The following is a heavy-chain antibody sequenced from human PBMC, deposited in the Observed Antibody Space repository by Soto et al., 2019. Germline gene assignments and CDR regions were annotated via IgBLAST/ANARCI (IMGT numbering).Heavy chain of an antibody. CDR1: GGTFSSYA. D-gene: IGHD5-18*01. V-gene: IGHV1-69*13. Sequence: SVKVSCTASGGTFSSYAISWVRQAPGQGLEWMGGIIPIFGTANYAQKFQGRVTITADESTSTAYMELSSLRSEDTAVYYCASRPLTRGYSYGYFDDCGQGTLVTVS. CDR3: ASRPLTRGYSYGYFDD. J-gene: IGHJ4*02. CDR2: IIPIFGTA.